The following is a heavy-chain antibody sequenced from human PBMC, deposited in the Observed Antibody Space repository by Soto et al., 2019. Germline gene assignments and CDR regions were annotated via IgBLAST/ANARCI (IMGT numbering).Heavy chain of an antibody. CDR2: ISHGGST. D-gene: IGHD6-19*01. CDR1: SGSISSINW. V-gene: IGHV4-4*02. CDR3: ASLIAVANY. Sequence: QVQLQESGPGLVKPSGTLSLTCAVSSGSISSINWWRWVRQPPGKGLEWIGEISHGGSTNYNPSLKSRVTISVDKSKNQFSLKLSAVTAADTAVYYCASLIAVANYWCQGTLVTVSS. J-gene: IGHJ4*02.